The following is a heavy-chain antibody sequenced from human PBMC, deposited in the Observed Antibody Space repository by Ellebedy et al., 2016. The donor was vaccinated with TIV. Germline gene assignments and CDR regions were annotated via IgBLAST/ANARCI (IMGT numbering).Heavy chain of an antibody. CDR2: IRYDGSDK. CDR1: GFSFISYG. D-gene: IGHD5-18*01. CDR3: AKEWSMDTVTPLWFDP. J-gene: IGHJ5*02. Sequence: GESLKISCAAPGFSFISYGMHWVRQAPGKGLEWLAFIRYDGSDKYLADSVKGRLTISRDNSKNILHLQMISLRAEDTAVYFCAKEWSMDTVTPLWFDPWGQGTLVSVSS. V-gene: IGHV3-30*02.